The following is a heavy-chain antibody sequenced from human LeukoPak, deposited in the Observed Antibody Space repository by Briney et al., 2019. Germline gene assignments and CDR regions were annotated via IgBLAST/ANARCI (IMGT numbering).Heavy chain of an antibody. V-gene: IGHV3-48*02. CDR2: ISSDSNRM. Sequence: GGSLRLSCAASGFTFSSYSMNWVRQAPGKGLEWISYISSDSNRMYYADSVRGRFTISRDNAKNSLYLQMNSLRDEDSAVYYCARDYGWSFDYWGQGTLATVSS. D-gene: IGHD2-8*01. CDR3: ARDYGWSFDY. CDR1: GFTFSSYS. J-gene: IGHJ4*02.